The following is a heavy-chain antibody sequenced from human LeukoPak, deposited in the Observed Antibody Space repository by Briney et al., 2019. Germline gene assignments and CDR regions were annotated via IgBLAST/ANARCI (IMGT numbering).Heavy chain of an antibody. CDR3: AGHHPRNTVDF. CDR1: GGSISSYY. D-gene: IGHD2/OR15-2a*01. Sequence: NASETLSLTCTVSGGSISSYYWSWIRQPPGKGLEWIAYISDIGSINYNPSLKSRVTISLEMSKNQFSLKLSSVTAADTAVYYCAGHHPRNTVDFWGQGTLVTVSS. J-gene: IGHJ4*02. CDR2: ISDIGSI. V-gene: IGHV4-59*08.